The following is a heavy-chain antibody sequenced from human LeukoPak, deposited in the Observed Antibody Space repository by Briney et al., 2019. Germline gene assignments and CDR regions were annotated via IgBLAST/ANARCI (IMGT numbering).Heavy chain of an antibody. CDR3: ASSKGAAANFDY. CDR1: GGTFSSYA. Sequence: ASVKVSCKASGGTFSSYAISWVRQAPGQGLEWMGWISAYNGNTNYAQKLQGRVTMTTDTSTSTAYMELRSLRSDDTAVYYCASSKGAAANFDYWGQGTLVTVSS. D-gene: IGHD6-13*01. V-gene: IGHV1-18*01. CDR2: ISAYNGNT. J-gene: IGHJ4*02.